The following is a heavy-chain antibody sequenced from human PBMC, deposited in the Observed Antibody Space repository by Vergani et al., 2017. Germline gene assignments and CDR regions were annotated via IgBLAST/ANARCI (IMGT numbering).Heavy chain of an antibody. CDR1: GFTFGDYY. J-gene: IGHJ1*01. CDR2: IKRDGTET. V-gene: IGHV3-7*01. D-gene: IGHD2-15*01. CDR3: ARISGGSAPYLHY. Sequence: EVQLVESGGDLVQPGGSLRLSCAASGFTFGDYYMAWIRLAPGKGLDWVASIKRDGTETFYVDSVKGRFTISRDNAKTTLYLQMNSLRDEDRGVYYCARISGGSAPYLHYWGQVTLVTVAS.